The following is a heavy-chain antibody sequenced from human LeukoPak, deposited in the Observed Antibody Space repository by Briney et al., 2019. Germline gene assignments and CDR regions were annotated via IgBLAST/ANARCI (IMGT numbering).Heavy chain of an antibody. D-gene: IGHD2-15*01. CDR2: IYYSGST. V-gene: IGHV4-39*01. Sequence: PSETLSLTCTVSGGSISSSSYYWGWIRQPPGKGLEWIGSIYYSGSTNYNPSLKSRVTISVDTSKNQFSLKLSSVTAADTAVYYCARHRGWFHYFDYWGQGTLVTVSS. CDR1: GGSISSSSYY. J-gene: IGHJ4*02. CDR3: ARHRGWFHYFDY.